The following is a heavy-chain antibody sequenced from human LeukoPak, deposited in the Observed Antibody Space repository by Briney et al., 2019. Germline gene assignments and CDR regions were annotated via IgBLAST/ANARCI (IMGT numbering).Heavy chain of an antibody. Sequence: ASVKVSCKASGYTFTGYYMHWVRQAPGQGLEWMGWINPNSGGTNYAQKFQGRVTMTRGTSISTAYMELSRLRSDDTAVYYCATILGYCSGGSCYHPDYFDYWGQGTLVTVSS. CDR3: ATILGYCSGGSCYHPDYFDY. J-gene: IGHJ4*02. CDR1: GYTFTGYY. V-gene: IGHV1-2*02. CDR2: INPNSGGT. D-gene: IGHD2-15*01.